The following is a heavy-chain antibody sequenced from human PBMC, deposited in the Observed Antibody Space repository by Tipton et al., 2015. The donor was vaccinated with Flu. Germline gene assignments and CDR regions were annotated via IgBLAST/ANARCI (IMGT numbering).Heavy chain of an antibody. J-gene: IGHJ4*02. CDR3: ARHYSNSALGDI. V-gene: IGHV4-31*02. CDR2: IDFTGKT. CDR1: GGYIRTGGYY. D-gene: IGHD6-6*01. Sequence: LRLSCSVSGGYIRTGGYYWSWIRQLPGKGLEWIGYIDFTGKTHYNPSLNSRVTMSVDTSENQFSLNLISVTAADTAVYYCARHYSNSALGDIWGQGTLVTVSS.